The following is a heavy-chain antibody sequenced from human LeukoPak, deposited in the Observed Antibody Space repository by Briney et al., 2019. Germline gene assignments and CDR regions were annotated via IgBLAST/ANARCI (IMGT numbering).Heavy chain of an antibody. Sequence: WASVKVSCKASGHTFTTYDIHWVRQATGQGLEWMGWMNPNTGNTGYAQKFQGRVTMTRNTSINTAYMELSSLRSEDTAVYYCARGNHYDSSGSYLIRAFDIWGQGTMVTVSS. D-gene: IGHD3-22*01. CDR3: ARGNHYDSSGSYLIRAFDI. CDR1: GHTFTTYD. V-gene: IGHV1-8*01. J-gene: IGHJ3*02. CDR2: MNPNTGNT.